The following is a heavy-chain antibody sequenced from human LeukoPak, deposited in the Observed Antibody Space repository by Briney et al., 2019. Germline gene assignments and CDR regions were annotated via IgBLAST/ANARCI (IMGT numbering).Heavy chain of an antibody. V-gene: IGHV3-20*04. CDR2: INWNGGST. Sequence: GGSLRLSCAASGFTFDDYGMSWVRQAPGKGLEWVSGINWNGGSTGYADSVKGRFTISRDNAKNSLYLQMHSLRAEDTALYYCARDQLLDTAMEGPQAFDIWGQGTMVTVSS. J-gene: IGHJ3*02. CDR1: GFTFDDYG. CDR3: ARDQLLDTAMEGPQAFDI. D-gene: IGHD5-18*01.